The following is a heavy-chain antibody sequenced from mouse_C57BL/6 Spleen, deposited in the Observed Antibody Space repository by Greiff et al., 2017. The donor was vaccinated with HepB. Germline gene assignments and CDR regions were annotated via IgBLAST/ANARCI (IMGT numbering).Heavy chain of an antibody. CDR3: AREGYDGYLYYFDY. CDR2: ISYDGSN. D-gene: IGHD2-3*01. J-gene: IGHJ2*01. CDR1: GYSITSGYY. Sequence: EVKLRESGPGLVKPSQSLSLTCSVTGYSITSGYYWNWIRQFPGNKLEWMGYISYDGSNNYNPSLKNRISITRDTSKNQFFLKLNSVTTEDTATYYCAREGYDGYLYYFDYWGQGTTLTVSS. V-gene: IGHV3-6*01.